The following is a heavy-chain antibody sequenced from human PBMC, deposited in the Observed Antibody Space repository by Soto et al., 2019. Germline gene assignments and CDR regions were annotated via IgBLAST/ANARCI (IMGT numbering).Heavy chain of an antibody. CDR1: GYTFTSYG. Sequence: ASVKVSCKASGYTFTSYGISWVRQAPGQGLEWMGWISAYNGNTNYAQKLQGRVTMTTDTSTSTAYMELRSLRSDDTAVYYCARWDRWELLEFGGYYFDYWGQGTLVTVSS. D-gene: IGHD1-26*01. CDR3: ARWDRWELLEFGGYYFDY. CDR2: ISAYNGNT. J-gene: IGHJ4*02. V-gene: IGHV1-18*01.